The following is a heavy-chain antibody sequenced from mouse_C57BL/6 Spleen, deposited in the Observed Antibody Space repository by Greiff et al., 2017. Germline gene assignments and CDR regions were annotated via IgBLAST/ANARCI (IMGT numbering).Heavy chain of an antibody. CDR3: ARYYYGSSYVQDAMDY. CDR2: IDPSDSET. V-gene: IGHV1-52*01. D-gene: IGHD1-1*01. Sequence: VQLQQPGAELVRPGSSVKLSCKASGYTFTSYWMHWVKQRPIQGLEWIGNIDPSDSETHYNQKFKDKATLTVDKSSSTAYMQLSSLTSEDSAVYYCARYYYGSSYVQDAMDYWGQGTSVTVSS. CDR1: GYTFTSYW. J-gene: IGHJ4*01.